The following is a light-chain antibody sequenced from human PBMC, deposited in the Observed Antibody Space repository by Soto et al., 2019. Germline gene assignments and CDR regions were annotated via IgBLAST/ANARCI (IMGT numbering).Light chain of an antibody. J-gene: IGKJ1*01. CDR1: QSIGTW. CDR3: QQYNSYSRA. Sequence: DIQMTQSPSTLSASVGDRVTITCRASQSIGTWLAWYQHKPGRAPKLLIYDASTLEGGVPSRFSGSRSGTEFTFTISSLQRDDFATYYCQQYNSYSRAFGQGTKVEIK. V-gene: IGKV1-5*01. CDR2: DAS.